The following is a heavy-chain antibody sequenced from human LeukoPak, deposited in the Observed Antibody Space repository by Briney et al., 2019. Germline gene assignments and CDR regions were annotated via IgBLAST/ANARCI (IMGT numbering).Heavy chain of an antibody. V-gene: IGHV3-66*01. CDR2: IYSGGST. J-gene: IGHJ6*02. CDR3: ARDDDFWSGYDYYGMDV. CDR1: GGSFSGYY. D-gene: IGHD3-3*01. Sequence: PSETLSLTCAVYGGSFSGYYWSWIRQPPGKGLEWVSVIYSGGSTYYADSVKGRFTISRDNSKNTLYLQMNSLRAEDTAVYYCARDDDFWSGYDYYGMDVWGQGTTVTVSS.